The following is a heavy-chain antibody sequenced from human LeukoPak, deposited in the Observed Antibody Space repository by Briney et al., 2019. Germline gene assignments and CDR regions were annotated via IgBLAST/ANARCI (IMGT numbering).Heavy chain of an antibody. CDR1: GFTFDDYA. J-gene: IGHJ6*02. V-gene: IGHV3-9*01. CDR2: FDYNSGRI. Sequence: GGSLRLSCAASGFTFDDYAMHWVRQAPGKGLEWVSGFDYNSGRIDYADSVKGRFTVSRDNAKNSLYLQMNSLRVEDTALYYCTKDVTPGGADVWGQGTTVTVSS. D-gene: IGHD1-14*01. CDR3: TKDVTPGGADV.